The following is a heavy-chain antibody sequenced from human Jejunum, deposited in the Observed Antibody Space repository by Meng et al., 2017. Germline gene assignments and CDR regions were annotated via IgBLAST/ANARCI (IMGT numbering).Heavy chain of an antibody. CDR3: VKGKSSDYHDAFDM. J-gene: IGHJ3*02. Sequence: SLKISCAPSGFTFDDKAMYWVRQAPGKGLEWVSGITWNSGSIGYAESVKGRFTISRDNAKNSLNLQMNNLRPEDMALYYCVKGKSSDYHDAFDMWGQGTMVTVS. CDR1: GFTFDDKA. V-gene: IGHV3-9*03. D-gene: IGHD4-17*01. CDR2: ITWNSGSI.